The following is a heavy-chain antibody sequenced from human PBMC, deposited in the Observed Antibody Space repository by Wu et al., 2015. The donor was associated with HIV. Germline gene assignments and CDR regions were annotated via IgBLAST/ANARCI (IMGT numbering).Heavy chain of an antibody. V-gene: IGHV1-2*02. CDR3: ARGYATYYDSSGYYYVRDAFDI. CDR2: INPNSGGT. J-gene: IGHJ3*02. D-gene: IGHD3-22*01. Sequence: QVQLVQSGAEVKKPGASVKVSCKASGYTFTGYYMHWVRQAPGQGLEWMGWINPNSGGTNYAQKFQGRVTMTRDTSISTAYMELSRLRSDDTAVYYCARGYATYYDSSGYYYVRDAFDIWGQGTMVTVSS. CDR1: GYTFTGYY.